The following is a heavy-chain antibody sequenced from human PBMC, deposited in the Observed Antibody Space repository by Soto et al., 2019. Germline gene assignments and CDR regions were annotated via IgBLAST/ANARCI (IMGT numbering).Heavy chain of an antibody. CDR1: GFTSSTSA. J-gene: IGHJ5*02. CDR3: ASPAIAVAGTRSFDP. Sequence: EVKLLESGGGLVQPGGSLRLSCVASGFTSSTSAINWVRQAPGKGLEWVSGTGGGRTYYADSVKGRFTISRDDARNTLYLQMNSLRVEDTAVYYCASPAIAVAGTRSFDPWGQGTLVTVSS. D-gene: IGHD6-19*01. CDR2: TGGGRT. V-gene: IGHV3-23*01.